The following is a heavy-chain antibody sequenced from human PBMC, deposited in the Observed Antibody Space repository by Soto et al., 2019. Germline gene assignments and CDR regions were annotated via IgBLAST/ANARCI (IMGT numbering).Heavy chain of an antibody. V-gene: IGHV4-59*01. J-gene: IGHJ4*02. CDR1: GGSISSNY. D-gene: IGHD6-13*01. Sequence: LSLTCTVSGGSISSNYWTWIRQPPGKGLEWIGYVYNSGSTNYNPSLKSRVTISEDTSRSQFSLKVNSMTAADTAVYYCARYRREAVAGYTLDYWGQGMLVTVSS. CDR3: ARYRREAVAGYTLDY. CDR2: VYNSGST.